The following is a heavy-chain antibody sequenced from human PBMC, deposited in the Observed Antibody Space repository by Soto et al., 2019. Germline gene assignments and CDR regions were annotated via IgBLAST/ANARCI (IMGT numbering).Heavy chain of an antibody. CDR1: GDSISNTNW. CDR3: ARHNYYSNHYYYAIDV. D-gene: IGHD4-4*01. J-gene: IGHJ6*02. V-gene: IGHV4-4*02. CDR2: IFHDGSI. Sequence: SETLSLTCAVSGDSISNTNWWSWVRQSPQKGLEWMGEIFHDGSIYYNLSLKSRITISVDKSKNQFSLTVTSVTAADTAVYYCARHNYYSNHYYYAIDVWGPGPTVTVSS.